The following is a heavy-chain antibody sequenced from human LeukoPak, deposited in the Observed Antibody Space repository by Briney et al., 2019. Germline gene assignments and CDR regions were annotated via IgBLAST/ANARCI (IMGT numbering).Heavy chain of an antibody. CDR2: ISWNSGSI. J-gene: IGHJ3*02. CDR1: GFTFDDYA. CDR3: AKSYYDSSGRVPRSVFDI. V-gene: IGHV3-9*01. Sequence: PGGSLRLSCAASGFTFDDYAMHWVRQAPGKGLEWVSGISWNSGSIGYADSVKGRFTISRDNAKNSLYLQMNSLRAEDTALYYCAKSYYDSSGRVPRSVFDIWGKGTMDTVSS. D-gene: IGHD3-22*01.